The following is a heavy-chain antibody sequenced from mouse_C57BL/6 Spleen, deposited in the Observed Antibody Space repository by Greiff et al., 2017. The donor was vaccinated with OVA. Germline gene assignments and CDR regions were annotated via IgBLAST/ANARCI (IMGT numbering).Heavy chain of an antibody. Sequence: QVQLQQSGPELVQPGASVKISCKASGYAFSSSWMNWVKQRPGKGLEWIGRIYPGDGDTNYNGKFKGKATLTADKASSTAYLQLSSLTSEDSAVYFCARRGYSNYSYAMDYWGQGTSVTVSS. CDR1: GYAFSSSW. CDR2: IYPGDGDT. J-gene: IGHJ4*01. CDR3: ARRGYSNYSYAMDY. D-gene: IGHD2-5*01. V-gene: IGHV1-82*01.